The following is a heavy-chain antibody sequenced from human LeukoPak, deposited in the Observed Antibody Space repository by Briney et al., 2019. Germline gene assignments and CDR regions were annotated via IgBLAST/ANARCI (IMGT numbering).Heavy chain of an antibody. CDR1: GGTFSSYA. CDR2: IIPIFGTA. V-gene: IGHV1-69*05. D-gene: IGHD4-23*01. Sequence: SVKVSCKASGGTFSSYAISWVRQAPGQGLEWMGGIIPIFGTANYAQKFQGRVTITTDESTSTAYMELSSLRSEDTAVYYCARWRDDYGGNFYSDYWGQGTLVTVSS. CDR3: ARWRDDYGGNFYSDY. J-gene: IGHJ4*02.